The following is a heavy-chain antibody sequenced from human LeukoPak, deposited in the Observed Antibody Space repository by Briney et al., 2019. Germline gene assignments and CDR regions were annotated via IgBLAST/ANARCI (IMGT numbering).Heavy chain of an antibody. CDR1: GGSISSSSYY. V-gene: IGHV4-39*01. CDR2: IYYSGST. J-gene: IGHJ5*02. CDR3: ARRFLWFGELLGNWFDP. D-gene: IGHD3-10*01. Sequence: PSETLSLTCTVSGGSISSSSYYWGWIRQPPGKGLEWIGSIYYSGSTYYNPSLKSRVTISVDTSKNQFSLKLSSVTAADTAVYYCARRFLWFGELLGNWFDPWGQGTLVTVSS.